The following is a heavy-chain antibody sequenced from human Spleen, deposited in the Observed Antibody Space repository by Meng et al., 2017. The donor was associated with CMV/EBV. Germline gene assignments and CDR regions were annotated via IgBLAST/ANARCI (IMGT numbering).Heavy chain of an antibody. V-gene: IGHV3-15*01. CDR3: TTARCSGTSCYTTEYFFDY. CDR1: GFTFTNAW. CDR2: IKSKIDGGTT. J-gene: IGHJ4*02. Sequence: GESLKISCAGSGFTFTNAWRSWVRQAPGKGLEWVGRIKSKIDGGTTDYAAPVKGRFTISRDDSKNTLYLQMNSLKTEDTAVYYCTTARCSGTSCYTTEYFFDYWGQGTLVTVSS. D-gene: IGHD2-2*02.